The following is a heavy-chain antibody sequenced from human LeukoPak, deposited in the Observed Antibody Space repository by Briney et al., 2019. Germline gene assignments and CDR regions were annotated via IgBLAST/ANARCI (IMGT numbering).Heavy chain of an antibody. J-gene: IGHJ3*01. Sequence: GGSLRLSCEVSSSMFSSYAMTWVRQAPGEGLEWVSTISGSGSRIYYADSVKGRLTISRDTSKQTLYLQMKSLRATDTDVYYGGGGEGAAGVYDAFDFWGQGTLVTVSS. CDR3: GGGEGAAGVYDAFDF. CDR1: SSMFSSYA. V-gene: IGHV3-23*01. CDR2: ISGSGSRI. D-gene: IGHD3-16*01.